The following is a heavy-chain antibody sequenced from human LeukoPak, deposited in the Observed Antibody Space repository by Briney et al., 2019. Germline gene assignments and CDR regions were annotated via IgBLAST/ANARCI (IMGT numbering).Heavy chain of an antibody. D-gene: IGHD3-22*01. Sequence: PGGSLRLSCAASGFTFSSYAMSWVRQAPGKGLEWVSAISGSGGSTYYADSVKGRFTISRDNSKNTLYLQMNSLRAEDTAVYYCARVSGYYDSSGYYYGYYFDHWGQGTLVTVSS. CDR1: GFTFSSYA. CDR2: ISGSGGST. V-gene: IGHV3-23*01. J-gene: IGHJ4*02. CDR3: ARVSGYYDSSGYYYGYYFDH.